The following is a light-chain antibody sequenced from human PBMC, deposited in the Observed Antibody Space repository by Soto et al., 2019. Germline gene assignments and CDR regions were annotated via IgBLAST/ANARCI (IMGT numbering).Light chain of an antibody. CDR1: QSLSSS. Sequence: LTQSPGTLSLSPGERATLFCRASQSLSSSLAWYQQKSGQAPRLIIYGTSRRATGVPVRFSGSGSGTDFTLTISSLEPEDFAVYFCYQYDSSPWTFGQGTKVDIK. CDR2: GTS. J-gene: IGKJ1*01. CDR3: YQYDSSPWT. V-gene: IGKV3-20*01.